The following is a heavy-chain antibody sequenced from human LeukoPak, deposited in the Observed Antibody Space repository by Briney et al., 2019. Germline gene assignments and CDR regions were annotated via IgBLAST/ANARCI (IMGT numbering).Heavy chain of an antibody. V-gene: IGHV1-69*13. Sequence: SVKVSCTASGGTFSSYAISWVRQAPGQGLEWMGGIIPIFGTANYAQKFQGRVTITADESTSTAYMKLSSLRSEETAVYYCARGRTLMVRGGTGGHFDYWGQGTLVTVSS. CDR2: IIPIFGTA. CDR1: GGTFSSYA. J-gene: IGHJ4*02. D-gene: IGHD3-10*01. CDR3: ARGRTLMVRGGTGGHFDY.